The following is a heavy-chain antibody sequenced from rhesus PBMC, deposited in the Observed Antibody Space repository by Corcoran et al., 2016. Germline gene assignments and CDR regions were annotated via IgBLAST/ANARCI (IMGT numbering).Heavy chain of an antibody. Sequence: QVQLQESGPGLVKPSETLSLTCAASGYSISGYYWSWIRQAPGQGLERSGYITYSGSTSYNPSLKSRVTISRDTSKNQFSLKLSSVTAADTAVYYCARVPIEYCSSTYCSSVYWGQGVLVTVSS. CDR1: GYSISGYY. J-gene: IGHJ4*01. D-gene: IGHD2-15*01. CDR3: ARVPIEYCSSTYCSSVY. V-gene: IGHV4-122*02. CDR2: ITYSGST.